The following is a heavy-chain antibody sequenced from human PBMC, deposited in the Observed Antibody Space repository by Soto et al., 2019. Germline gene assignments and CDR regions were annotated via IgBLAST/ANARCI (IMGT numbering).Heavy chain of an antibody. J-gene: IGHJ4*02. D-gene: IGHD3-3*02. CDR1: GFTFSSYA. CDR2: ISYDGSNK. V-gene: IGHV3-30-3*01. Sequence: GGSLRLSCAASGFTFSSYAMHWVRQAPGKGLEWVAVISYDGSNKYYADSVKGRFTISRDNSKNTLYLQMNSLRAEDTAVYYCARCRFSFSLFDYWGQGTLVTVSS. CDR3: ARCRFSFSLFDY.